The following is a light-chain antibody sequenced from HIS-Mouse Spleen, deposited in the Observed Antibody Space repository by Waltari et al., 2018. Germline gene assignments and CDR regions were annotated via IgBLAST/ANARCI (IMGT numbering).Light chain of an antibody. CDR3: QQLNSYPQRLT. J-gene: IGKJ4*01. Sequence: DIQLTQSPSFLSASVGDRVTITFRASQGISSYLAWYQQKPGKAPKLLIYAASTLQSGVPSRFSGSGSGTEFTLTISSLQPEDFATYYCQQLNSYPQRLTFGGGTKVEIK. CDR1: QGISSY. V-gene: IGKV1-9*01. CDR2: AAS.